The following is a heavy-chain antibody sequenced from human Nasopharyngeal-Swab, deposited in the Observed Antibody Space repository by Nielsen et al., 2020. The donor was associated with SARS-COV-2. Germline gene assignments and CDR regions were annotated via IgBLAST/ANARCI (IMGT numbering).Heavy chain of an antibody. J-gene: IGHJ1*01. D-gene: IGHD2-2*02. CDR2: INHSGST. V-gene: IGHV4-34*01. CDR3: ARAFYSGYCSSTSCYTGQSYFQH. Sequence: GSLRLSCAVYGGSFSGYYWSWIRQPPGKGLEWIGEINHSGSTNYNPSLKSRVTISVDTSKNQSSLKLSSVTAADTAVYYCARAFYSGYCSSTSCYTGQSYFQHWGQGTLVTVSS. CDR1: GGSFSGYY.